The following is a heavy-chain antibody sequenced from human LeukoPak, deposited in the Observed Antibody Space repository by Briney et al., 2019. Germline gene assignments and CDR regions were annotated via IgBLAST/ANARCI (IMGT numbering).Heavy chain of an antibody. Sequence: GGSLRLSCAASEFTFSSYAMSWVRQAPGKGLEWVSAISGSGGSTYYADSVKGRFTISRDNSKNTLYLQMNSLRAEDAAVYYCAKDHGYGSGSYPSGLFDPWGQGTLVTVSS. CDR3: AKDHGYGSGSYPSGLFDP. CDR1: EFTFSSYA. V-gene: IGHV3-23*01. J-gene: IGHJ5*02. CDR2: ISGSGGST. D-gene: IGHD3-10*01.